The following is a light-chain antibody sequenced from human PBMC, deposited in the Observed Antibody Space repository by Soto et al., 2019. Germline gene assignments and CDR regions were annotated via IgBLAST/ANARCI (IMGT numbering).Light chain of an antibody. CDR2: GAS. CDR1: QSVSSTY. V-gene: IGKV3-20*01. J-gene: IGKJ1*01. CDR3: QQYGRSWT. Sequence: IVLTQSPCTLSLSPGERATLSCRASQSVSSTYLAWYQQKPGQAPRLLIYGASSRATGIPDRFSGSGSGTDFTLTISRLEPEDFAVYHCQQYGRSWTFGQGTKVDIK.